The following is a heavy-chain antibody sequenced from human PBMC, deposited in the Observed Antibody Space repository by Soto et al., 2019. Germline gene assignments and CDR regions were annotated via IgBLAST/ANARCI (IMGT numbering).Heavy chain of an antibody. J-gene: IGHJ4*02. CDR2: IYSGGST. D-gene: IGHD3-16*01. CDR1: GFTVSSNH. CDR3: AGPGEQHRY. Sequence: EVQLVESGGGLVQPGGSLRLSCAASGFTVSSNHMSWVRQAPGKGLEWVSLIYSGGSTYYADSVKGRFTFSRDNSKNTLYLQMNSLRVEYTAVYYCAGPGEQHRYWGQGTLVTVSS. V-gene: IGHV3-66*01.